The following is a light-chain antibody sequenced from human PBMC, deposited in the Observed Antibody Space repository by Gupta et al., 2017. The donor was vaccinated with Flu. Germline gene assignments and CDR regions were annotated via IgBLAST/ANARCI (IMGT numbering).Light chain of an antibody. CDR1: SVLSLKA. J-gene: IGLJ3*02. Sequence: TCTLKSVLSLKAGAWNHQRPRTGSRYVMRLNSDASCRRGAGLPERLSGSTSGTQSYLTISSLQAEDEADYYCQTGGPDIQVVFGGGTNRTVL. CDR3: QTGGPDIQVV. V-gene: IGLV4-69*01. CDR2: LNSDASC.